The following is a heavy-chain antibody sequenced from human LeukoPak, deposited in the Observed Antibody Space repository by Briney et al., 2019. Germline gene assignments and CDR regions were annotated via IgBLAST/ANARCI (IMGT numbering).Heavy chain of an antibody. CDR3: VKDRTPDGFYSNDL. CDR1: GFTFSSYA. CDR2: IFGNGAGI. J-gene: IGHJ5*02. V-gene: IGHV3-23*01. Sequence: PGGSLRLSCAASGFTFSSYAMSWVRQAPGKGLEWVSVIFGNGAGIQYADSVKGRFSISRDNSENVLFLQMNSLRAEDTAVYYCVKDRTPDGFYSNDLWGQGTLVTVSS. D-gene: IGHD5-24*01.